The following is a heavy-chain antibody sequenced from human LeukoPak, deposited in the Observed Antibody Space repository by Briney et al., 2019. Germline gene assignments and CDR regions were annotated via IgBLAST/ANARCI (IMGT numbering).Heavy chain of an antibody. J-gene: IGHJ4*02. CDR1: GGSFSGYY. V-gene: IGHV4-34*01. Sequence: SETLSLTCAVYGGSFSGYYWSWIRQPPGKGREWIGEINHSGSTNYNPSLKGRVTISVGTSKNPFPLQLSSVTAADTAVYYCARARPLFRFLQWSTQRYGSGYHDYWGQGTLVTVPS. D-gene: IGHD3-3*01. CDR3: ARARPLFRFLQWSTQRYGSGYHDY. CDR2: INHSGST.